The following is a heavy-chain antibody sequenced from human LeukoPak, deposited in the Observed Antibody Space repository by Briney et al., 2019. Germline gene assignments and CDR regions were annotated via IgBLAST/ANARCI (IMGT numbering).Heavy chain of an antibody. V-gene: IGHV3-7*01. J-gene: IGHJ4*02. Sequence: GRSLRISCAASGFTSSNYWMSWVRQAPGKGLEWVANIKQDGSEKYYVDSVKGRFTISRDNAKNSLYLQMNSLRAEDTAVYYCARDRGSSGWYEFDYWGQGTLVTVSS. CDR1: GFTSSNYW. D-gene: IGHD6-19*01. CDR2: IKQDGSEK. CDR3: ARDRGSSGWYEFDY.